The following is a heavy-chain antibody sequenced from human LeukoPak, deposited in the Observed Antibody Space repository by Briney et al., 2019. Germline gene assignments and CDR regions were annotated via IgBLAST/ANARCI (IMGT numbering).Heavy chain of an antibody. CDR3: ARDARHAFDI. J-gene: IGHJ3*02. Sequence: NPGGSLRLSCAASGFTFSSYSMNWVRQAPGKGLEWVSSISSSSSYIYYADSVKGRFTISRDNAKNSLHLQMNSLRAEDTAVYYCARDARHAFDIWGQGTMVTVSS. V-gene: IGHV3-21*01. CDR2: ISSSSSYI. D-gene: IGHD6-25*01. CDR1: GFTFSSYS.